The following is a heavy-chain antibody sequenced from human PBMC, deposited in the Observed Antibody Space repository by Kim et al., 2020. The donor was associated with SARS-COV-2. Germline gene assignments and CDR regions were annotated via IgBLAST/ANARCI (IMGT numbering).Heavy chain of an antibody. Sequence: ASVKVSCKASGYTFTSYAMNWVRQAPGQGLEWMGWINTNTGNPTYAQGFTGRFVFSLDTSVSTAYLQISSLKAEDTAVYYCARDLIEHIVVVTATGDYYYYYGMDVWGQGTTVTVSS. CDR1: GYTFTSYA. CDR3: ARDLIEHIVVVTATGDYYYYYGMDV. V-gene: IGHV7-4-1*02. CDR2: INTNTGNP. J-gene: IGHJ6*02. D-gene: IGHD2-21*02.